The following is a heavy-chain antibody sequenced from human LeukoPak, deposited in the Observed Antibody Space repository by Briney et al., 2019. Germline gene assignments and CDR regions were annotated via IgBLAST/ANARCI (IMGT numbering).Heavy chain of an antibody. CDR1: GGSISSYY. CDR2: IYYSGST. CDR3: ARRVGDKDYFDY. J-gene: IGHJ4*02. D-gene: IGHD1-26*01. V-gene: IGHV4-59*01. Sequence: PSETLSLTCTVSGGSISSYYWSWIRQPAGKGLEWIAYIYYSGSTNYNPSLKSRVTISIDTSKNQFSLKVSSVTAADTAVYYCARRVGDKDYFDYWGQGTLVTVSS.